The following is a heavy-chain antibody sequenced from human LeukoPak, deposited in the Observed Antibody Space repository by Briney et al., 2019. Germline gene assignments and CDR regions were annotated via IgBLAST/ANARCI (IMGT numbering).Heavy chain of an antibody. J-gene: IGHJ6*03. CDR1: GFTFSNYL. V-gene: IGHV3-23*01. CDR3: ARSKQWIYYYYMDV. Sequence: PGGSLRLSCAASGFTFSNYLMNWIRQAPGKGLEWVSTISDGGDTTYFADAVKGRFTISRDNSKNTLYLQMNSLRAEDTAVYYCARSKQWIYYYYMDVWGKGTTVTVSS. CDR2: ISDGGDTT. D-gene: IGHD6-19*01.